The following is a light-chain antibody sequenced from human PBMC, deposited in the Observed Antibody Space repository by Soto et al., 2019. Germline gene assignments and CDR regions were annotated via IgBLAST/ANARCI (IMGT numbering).Light chain of an antibody. CDR1: QSVSSY. CDR3: QQRSNWPLIT. J-gene: IGKJ5*01. V-gene: IGKV3-11*01. Sequence: EIVLTQSPATLSLSPGERATLSCRASQSVSSYLAWYQQKPGQAPRLLIYDASNRATGIPARFSGSGSGTDFSLTNSSLEPEDFAVYYCQQRSNWPLITFGPGTRLEIK. CDR2: DAS.